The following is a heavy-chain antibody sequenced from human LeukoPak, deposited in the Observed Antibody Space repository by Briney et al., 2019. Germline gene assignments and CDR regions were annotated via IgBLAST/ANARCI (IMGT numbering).Heavy chain of an antibody. CDR1: SGSIRAYY. J-gene: IGHJ4*02. D-gene: IGHD1-20*01. CDR3: ARETNWTFDY. V-gene: IGHV4-4*07. CDR2: IYVSGTT. Sequence: PSETLSLTCSVSSGSIRAYYGSWIRHSAGKGLEWIGRIYVSGTTNYNPSLKSRVTMSLDTSKGYFSLSLNSVTAADTAVYYCARETNWTFDYWGQGTLVAVSS.